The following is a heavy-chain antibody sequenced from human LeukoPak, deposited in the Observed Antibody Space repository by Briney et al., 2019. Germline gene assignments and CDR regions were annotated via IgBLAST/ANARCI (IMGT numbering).Heavy chain of an antibody. V-gene: IGHV1-18*01. Sequence: ASVKVSCKASGYIFTSYGISWVRQAPGQGLEWMGWISAYNGNTNYAQKLQGRVTMTTDTSTSTAYMELRSLRSDDTAVYYCARDWNVEMASSFHYWGQGTLVTVSS. CDR3: ARDWNVEMASSFHY. CDR1: GYIFTSYG. J-gene: IGHJ4*02. D-gene: IGHD5-24*01. CDR2: ISAYNGNT.